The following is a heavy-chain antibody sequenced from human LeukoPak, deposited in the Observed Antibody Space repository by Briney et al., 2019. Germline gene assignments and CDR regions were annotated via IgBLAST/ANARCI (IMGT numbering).Heavy chain of an antibody. Sequence: GGSLRLSCVASGFTFNIYSMNWVRQAPGKGLEWVSYISSTLTSSTIPTMYYTDSVKGRFTISRDNAKNSLYLQMNSLRAEDTAVYYCAGGFKGGPKTYYYGSGSPVGDAFDIWGQGTMVTVSS. D-gene: IGHD3-10*01. J-gene: IGHJ3*02. CDR2: ISSTLTSSTI. CDR3: AGGFKGGPKTYYYGSGSPVGDAFDI. V-gene: IGHV3-48*01. CDR1: GFTFNIYS.